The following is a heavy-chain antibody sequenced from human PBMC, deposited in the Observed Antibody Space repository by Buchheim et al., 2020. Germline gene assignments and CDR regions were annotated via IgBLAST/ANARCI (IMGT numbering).Heavy chain of an antibody. CDR3: VRERFGPPHSLDH. Sequence: EVQLVESGGGLVQPGGSLRLSCAASGFSFNTYEMNWVRQAPGKGLEWVSYISSGSSTIYYADSVKGRFTISRDNAKNSLYLQMNSLRAEDMAVYFCVRERFGPPHSLDHWGQGTL. D-gene: IGHD3-16*01. CDR1: GFSFNTYE. V-gene: IGHV3-48*03. CDR2: ISSGSSTI. J-gene: IGHJ4*02.